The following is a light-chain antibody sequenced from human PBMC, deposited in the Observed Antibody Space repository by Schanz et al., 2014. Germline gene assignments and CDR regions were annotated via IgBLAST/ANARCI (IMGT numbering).Light chain of an antibody. V-gene: IGKV3-20*01. CDR3: QQYGSSPLP. CDR1: QSVGSN. Sequence: EIVLTQSPGTLSLSPGERATLSCRASQSVGSNLAWYRQKPGQAPRLVIYSTSNRATGIPDRFSGSGSGTHFTLTISRLEPEEFAVNCCQQYGSSPLPFGGGTNVEIK. CDR2: STS. J-gene: IGKJ4*01.